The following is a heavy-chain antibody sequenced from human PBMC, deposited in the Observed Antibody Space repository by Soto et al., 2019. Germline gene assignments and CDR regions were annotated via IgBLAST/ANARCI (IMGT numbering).Heavy chain of an antibody. J-gene: IGHJ3*02. V-gene: IGHV3-48*01. CDR3: ARDRTDCSSTSCYSGVRFSDAFDI. D-gene: IGHD2-2*01. CDR2: ISSSSSTI. CDR1: GFTFSSYS. Sequence: EVQLVESGGGLVQPGGSLRLSCAASGFTFSSYSMNWVRQAPGKGLEWVSYISSSSSTIYYADSVKGRFTISRDNAKNSLYLQMNSLRAEDTAVYYCARDRTDCSSTSCYSGVRFSDAFDIWGQGTMVTVSS.